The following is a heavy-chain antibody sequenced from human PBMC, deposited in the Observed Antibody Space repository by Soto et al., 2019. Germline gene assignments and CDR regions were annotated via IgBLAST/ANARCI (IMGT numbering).Heavy chain of an antibody. CDR2: IYYSGST. CDR3: ARDLYLQGGMDV. V-gene: IGHV4-31*03. Sequence: SETLSLTCTVSGDPISSGDYYWSWIRQHPGKGLEWIGYIYYSGSTSYNPSLKSRVTISVDTSKNQFSLRLSSVTAADAAVYYCARDLYLQGGMDVWGQGTTVTVSS. CDR1: GDPISSGDYY. J-gene: IGHJ6*02.